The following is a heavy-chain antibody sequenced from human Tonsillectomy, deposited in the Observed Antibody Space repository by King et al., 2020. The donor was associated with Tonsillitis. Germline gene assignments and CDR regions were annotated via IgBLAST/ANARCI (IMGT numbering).Heavy chain of an antibody. CDR2: IYYSGST. D-gene: IGHD6-13*01. Sequence: LQLQESGPGLVKPSETLSLTCTVSGGSISSSSYYWGWIRQPPGKGLEWIGSIYYSGSTYYNPSLKSRVTISVDTSKNQFSLKLSSVTAADTAVYYCARQCRYSSSWYPPKAGDWFDPWGQGTLVTVSS. V-gene: IGHV4-39*01. CDR1: GGSISSSSYY. CDR3: ARQCRYSSSWYPPKAGDWFDP. J-gene: IGHJ5*02.